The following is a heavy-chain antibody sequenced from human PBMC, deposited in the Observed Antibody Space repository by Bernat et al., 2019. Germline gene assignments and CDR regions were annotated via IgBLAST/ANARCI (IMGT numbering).Heavy chain of an antibody. D-gene: IGHD2-21*01. V-gene: IGHV3-74*01. CDR2: ISGDGTTT. CDR3: ASVIDDY. Sequence: EMQLVESGGGLVQPGGSLRLSCAASGFTFNSYSMHWVRQAPGKGLMSVSRISGDGTTTNYADSVKGRFTISRDNAKNTLYLQMNSLRAEDTAVYYCASVIDDYWGQGTLVTVSS. J-gene: IGHJ4*02. CDR1: GFTFNSYS.